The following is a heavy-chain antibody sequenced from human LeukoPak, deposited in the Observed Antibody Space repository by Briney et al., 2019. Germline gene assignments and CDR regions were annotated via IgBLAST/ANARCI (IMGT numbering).Heavy chain of an antibody. Sequence: SETLSLTCAVSGDSISSGYYWGWIRQPPGKELEWSGSIYQRGSTYYNPSLKRRVTISVDTSKNQFSLKPSSVTAADTAVYYCARVLWFGAYNFDYWGQGTLVTASS. J-gene: IGHJ4*02. CDR1: GDSISSGYY. D-gene: IGHD3-10*01. CDR2: IYQRGST. CDR3: ARVLWFGAYNFDY. V-gene: IGHV4-38-2*01.